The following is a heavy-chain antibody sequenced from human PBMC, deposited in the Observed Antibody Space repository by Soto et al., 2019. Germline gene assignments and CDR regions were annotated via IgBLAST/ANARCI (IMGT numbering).Heavy chain of an antibody. V-gene: IGHV5-51*01. Sequence: LKISCKGYGYSFTSYWNGWVRQMPGKGLEWMGIIYPGNSDTRYSPSFQGQVTISADKSISTAYLQWSSLKASDTAIYYCARLWAYYDYVWGNYRPRAHAFDIWGQGTMVTVSS. D-gene: IGHD3-16*02. CDR1: GYSFTSYW. J-gene: IGHJ3*02. CDR2: IYPGNSDT. CDR3: ARLWAYYDYVWGNYRPRAHAFDI.